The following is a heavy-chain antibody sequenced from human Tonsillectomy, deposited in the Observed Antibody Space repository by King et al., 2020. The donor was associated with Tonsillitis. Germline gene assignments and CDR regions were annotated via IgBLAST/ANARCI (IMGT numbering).Heavy chain of an antibody. D-gene: IGHD4-11*01. J-gene: IGHJ6*02. CDR3: ARVAVDSNYFPGGYGMDV. V-gene: IGHV3-30-3*01. Sequence: AQLVESGGGVVQPGRSLRLSCAASGFTFSSYAMHWVRQAPGKGLEWVAVISYDGSNKYYADSVKGRFTISRDNSKNTLYLQMNSLRAEDTAVYYCARVAVDSNYFPGGYGMDVWGQGTTVTVSS. CDR1: GFTFSSYA. CDR2: ISYDGSNK.